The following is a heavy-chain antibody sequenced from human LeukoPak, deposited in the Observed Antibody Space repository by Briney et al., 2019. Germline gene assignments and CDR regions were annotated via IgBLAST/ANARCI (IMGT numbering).Heavy chain of an antibody. D-gene: IGHD5-12*01. CDR3: AKDAYSGYDYSGYFDY. CDR1: GFTFNDYA. CDR2: ISWNSDSI. J-gene: IGHJ4*02. V-gene: IGHV3-9*01. Sequence: RSLRLSCAASGFTFNDYAMHWVRQAPGKGLEWVSGISWNSDSIAYADSVKGRFTISRDNAKNSLYLHMNSLGAEDTALYYCAKDAYSGYDYSGYFDYWGQGTLVTVSS.